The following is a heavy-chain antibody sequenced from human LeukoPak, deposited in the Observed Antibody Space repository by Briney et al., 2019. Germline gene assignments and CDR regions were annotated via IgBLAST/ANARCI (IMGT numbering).Heavy chain of an antibody. J-gene: IGHJ4*02. V-gene: IGHV4-34*01. CDR1: GGSFSGYY. CDR2: INHSGST. CDR3: ASTAYYFDY. Sequence: SETPSLTCAVYGGSFSGYYWSWIRQPPGKGLEWIGEINHSGSTNYNPSLKSRVTISVDTSKNQFSLKLSSVTAADTAVYYCASTAYYFDYWGQGTLVTVSS.